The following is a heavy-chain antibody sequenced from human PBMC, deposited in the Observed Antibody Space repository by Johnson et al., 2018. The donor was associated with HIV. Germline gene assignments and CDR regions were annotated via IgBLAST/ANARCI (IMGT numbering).Heavy chain of an antibody. CDR3: AKDAVVVPAASPDAFDI. CDR1: GFTFSSYG. Sequence: QVQLVESGGGVVQPWGSVRLSCAESGFTFSSYGMHWVRQAPGKGLEWVAFIRYDGSNKYYADSVKGRFTISRDNSKNTLYLQMNSLRAEDTAVYYCAKDAVVVPAASPDAFDIWGQGTMVTVSS. J-gene: IGHJ3*02. CDR2: IRYDGSNK. D-gene: IGHD2-2*01. V-gene: IGHV3-30*02.